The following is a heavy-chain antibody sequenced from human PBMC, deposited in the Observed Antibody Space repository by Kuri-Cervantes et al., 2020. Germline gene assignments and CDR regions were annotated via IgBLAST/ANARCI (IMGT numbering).Heavy chain of an antibody. D-gene: IGHD3-10*01. Sequence: GGSLRLSCAASGFTFSSYWMSWVRQAPGKGLEWVANIKQDGSEKYYVDSVKGRFTISRDNAKNSLYLQMNSLRAEDTAVYYCARDRTMVRGVITNYYYYGMDVWGQGTTVTVSS. V-gene: IGHV3-7*01. J-gene: IGHJ6*02. CDR1: GFTFSSYW. CDR3: ARDRTMVRGVITNYYYYGMDV. CDR2: IKQDGSEK.